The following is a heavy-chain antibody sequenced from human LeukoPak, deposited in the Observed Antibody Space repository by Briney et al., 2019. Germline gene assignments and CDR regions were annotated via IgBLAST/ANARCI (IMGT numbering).Heavy chain of an antibody. V-gene: IGHV3-53*01. CDR1: GFTVSAIY. CDR3: ARGRYDSSGYYIYDAFDM. CDR2: TYSGGST. Sequence: PGGSLRLSCAASGFTVSAIYMSWVRQAPGKGLEWVSVTYSGGSTYYADSVKGRFTISRDNSKNTLYLQMNSLRAEDTAVYYCARGRYDSSGYYIYDAFDMWGQGTMVTVSS. J-gene: IGHJ3*02. D-gene: IGHD3-22*01.